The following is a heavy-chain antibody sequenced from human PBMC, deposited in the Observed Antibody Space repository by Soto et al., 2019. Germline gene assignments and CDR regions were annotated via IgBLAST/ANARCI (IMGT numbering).Heavy chain of an antibody. V-gene: IGHV4-4*02. Sequence: PSETLSLTCAVSGGSISSSNWWSWVRQPPGKGLEWIGEIYHSGSTNYNPSLKSRVTISVDKSKNQFSLKLSSVTAADTAVYYCARANADFWSGYYNWFDPWGQGTLVTVSS. CDR2: IYHSGST. J-gene: IGHJ5*02. CDR1: GGSISSSNW. CDR3: ARANADFWSGYYNWFDP. D-gene: IGHD3-3*01.